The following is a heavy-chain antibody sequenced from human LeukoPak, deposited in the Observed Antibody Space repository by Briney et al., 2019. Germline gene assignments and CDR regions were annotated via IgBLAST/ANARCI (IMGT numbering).Heavy chain of an antibody. Sequence: ASVKVSFKASGYTFTDYYMHWGRQAPGQGLEWIGWINPDSGGTNYAQNFQGRVTMTRDTSISTAYMDLSRLRSDDTALYYCARPFIETPSLGALDYRGQGTLVTVSS. CDR2: INPDSGGT. CDR3: ARPFIETPSLGALDY. D-gene: IGHD3-16*02. CDR1: GYTFTDYY. J-gene: IGHJ4*02. V-gene: IGHV1-2*02.